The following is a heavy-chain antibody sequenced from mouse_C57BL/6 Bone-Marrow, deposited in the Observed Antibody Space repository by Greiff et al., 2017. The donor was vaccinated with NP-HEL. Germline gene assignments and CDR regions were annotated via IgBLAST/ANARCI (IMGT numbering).Heavy chain of an antibody. D-gene: IGHD2-5*01. CDR2: ISSGGSYT. V-gene: IGHV5-6*01. Sequence: DVQLVESGGDLVKPGGSLKLSCAASGFTFSSYGLSWVRQTPDKRLEWVATISSGGSYTYYPDSVKGQFTISRDNAKNTLYLQMSSLKSEDTAMYYCARHYYSNYFDYWGQGTTLTVSS. J-gene: IGHJ2*01. CDR1: GFTFSSYG. CDR3: ARHYYSNYFDY.